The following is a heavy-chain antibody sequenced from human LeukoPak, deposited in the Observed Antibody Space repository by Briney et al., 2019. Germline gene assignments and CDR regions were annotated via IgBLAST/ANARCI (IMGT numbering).Heavy chain of an antibody. Sequence: GGSLRLSCAASGFTFSSYWMSWARQAPGKGLEWVANIKQDGSEKYYVDSVKGRFTISRDNAKSSLYLQMNSLRAEDTAVYYCARVGIAVAGTGDYYYYYGMDVWGQGTTVTVSS. D-gene: IGHD6-19*01. CDR3: ARVGIAVAGTGDYYYYYGMDV. V-gene: IGHV3-7*01. CDR1: GFTFSSYW. J-gene: IGHJ6*02. CDR2: IKQDGSEK.